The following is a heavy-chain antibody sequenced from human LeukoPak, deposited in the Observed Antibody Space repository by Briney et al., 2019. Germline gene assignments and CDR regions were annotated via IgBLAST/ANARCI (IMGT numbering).Heavy chain of an antibody. CDR1: GGSFSGYY. V-gene: IGHV4-34*01. CDR2: INHSGST. CDR3: ATLYDSSGYYPF. D-gene: IGHD3-22*01. J-gene: IGHJ4*02. Sequence: SETLSLTCAVYGGSFSGYYWSWIRPPPGKGLEWIGEINHSGSTNYNPSLKSRVTISVDTSKNQFSLKLSSVTAADTAVYYCATLYDSSGYYPFWGQGTLVTVSS.